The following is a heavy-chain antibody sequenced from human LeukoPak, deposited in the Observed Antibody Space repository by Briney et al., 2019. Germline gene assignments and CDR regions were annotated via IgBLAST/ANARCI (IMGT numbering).Heavy chain of an antibody. D-gene: IGHD1-7*01. V-gene: IGHV3-30*03. CDR1: GFTFSSYG. CDR2: ISYDGSNK. Sequence: PGRSLSLSCAASGFTFSSYGMHWVRQAPGKGLEWVAVISYDGSNKYYADSVKGRFTISRDNVKNSLYLQMNSLRAEDTAIYYCSRWNFAFDIWGQETMVTVSS. CDR3: SRWNFAFDI. J-gene: IGHJ3*02.